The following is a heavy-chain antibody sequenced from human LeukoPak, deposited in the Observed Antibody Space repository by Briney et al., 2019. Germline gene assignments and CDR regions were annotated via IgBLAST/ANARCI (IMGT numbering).Heavy chain of an antibody. CDR2: ISGSGGST. CDR1: GFPFSNYG. CDR3: AKRDGRGPFDY. Sequence: GRSLRLSCAASGFPFSNYGMHWVRQAPGKGLEWVSAISGSGGSTYYADSVKGRFTISRDNSKNTLYLQMNSLRAEDTAVYYCAKRDGRGPFDYWGEGTRVPVSS. D-gene: IGHD4-17*01. V-gene: IGHV3-23*01. J-gene: IGHJ4*02.